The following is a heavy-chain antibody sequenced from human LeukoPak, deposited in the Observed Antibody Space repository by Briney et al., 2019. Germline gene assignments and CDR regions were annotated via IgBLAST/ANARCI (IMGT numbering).Heavy chain of an antibody. J-gene: IGHJ4*02. CDR3: AKRTGDYRARPFDY. CDR1: GFTFSSYP. V-gene: IGHV3-23*01. CDR2: ISGGGDIT. Sequence: GGSLRLSCAASGFTFSSYPMSWIRQAPGRGLEWVSVISGGGDITFYADSVKGRFTISRDNSKNTLYLQMNSLRAEDTAVYYCAKRTGDYRARPFDYWGQGTLVTVSS. D-gene: IGHD4-17*01.